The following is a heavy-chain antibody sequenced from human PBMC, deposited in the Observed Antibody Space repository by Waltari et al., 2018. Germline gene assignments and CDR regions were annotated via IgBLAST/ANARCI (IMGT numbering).Heavy chain of an antibody. Sequence: QLQLQESGPGLVRPSETLSLTCTVSGDSISSTSYYWGWIRQPPGKGLEWIGSISYSGTISSNPSLKSRGTISKDTSKNQFSLKLRSVTAADTAVYYCARPIRGYYYNFDFWGQGTLVTVSS. D-gene: IGHD3-22*01. J-gene: IGHJ4*02. CDR1: GDSISSTSYY. CDR3: ARPIRGYYYNFDF. CDR2: ISYSGTI. V-gene: IGHV4-39*01.